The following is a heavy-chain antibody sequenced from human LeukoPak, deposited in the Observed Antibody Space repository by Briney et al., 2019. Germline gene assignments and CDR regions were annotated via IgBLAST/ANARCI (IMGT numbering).Heavy chain of an antibody. D-gene: IGHD3-16*01. CDR1: GFTFSSYA. Sequence: GGSLRLSCSASGFTFSSYAMHWVRQAPGKGLEYVSAISSNGGSTYYADSVKGRFTISRDNSKNTLYLQMSSLRAEDTAVYYCEKAFGSATTPYGGQEPLAPVSS. CDR2: ISSNGGST. J-gene: IGHJ4*02. CDR3: EKAFGSATTPY. V-gene: IGHV3-64D*06.